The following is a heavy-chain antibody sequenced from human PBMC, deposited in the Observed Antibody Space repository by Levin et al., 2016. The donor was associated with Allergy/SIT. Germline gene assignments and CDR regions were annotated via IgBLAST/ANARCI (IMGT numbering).Heavy chain of an antibody. V-gene: IGHV4-61*01. D-gene: IGHD5-12*01. CDR3: ARYSAHDWVFDY. CDR1: GGSVSSGNYY. CDR2: IYYTGTT. Sequence: SETLSLTCTVSGGSVSSGNYYWSWIRQAPGKGLEWLGYIYYTGTTNYNRSLKSRVTISADTSKNQFSLKLSSVTAADTAVYYCARYSAHDWVFDYWGQGTLVTVSS. J-gene: IGHJ4*02.